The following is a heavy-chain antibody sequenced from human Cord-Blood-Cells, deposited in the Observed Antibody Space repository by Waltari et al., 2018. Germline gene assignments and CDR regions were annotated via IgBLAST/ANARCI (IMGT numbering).Heavy chain of an antibody. V-gene: IGHV3-48*01. D-gene: IGHD6-6*01. CDR2: ISSSRRTI. J-gene: IGHJ6*02. Sequence: EVQLVESGGGLVQPGGSLRLSCAASGFTFSSYSMNWVRQAPGKGLEWVSYISSSRRTIYYADSVKGRFTISRDNAKNSLYLQMNSLRAEDTAVYYCARDEYSSSLFYYYGMDVWGQGTTVTVSS. CDR3: ARDEYSSSLFYYYGMDV. CDR1: GFTFSSYS.